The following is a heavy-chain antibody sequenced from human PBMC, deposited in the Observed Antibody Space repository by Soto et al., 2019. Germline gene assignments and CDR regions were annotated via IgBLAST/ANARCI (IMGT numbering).Heavy chain of an antibody. CDR3: ARDLWVEPELYYYGMDV. D-gene: IGHD1-1*01. V-gene: IGHV4-30-4*01. CDR2: IFYSGTT. J-gene: IGHJ6*02. CDR1: GDFISSADYY. Sequence: LTCTVSGDFISSADYYWSWIRQTPGKGLEWIGHIFYSGTTYYNPSLKSRLTISVDTSKNHFSLRLTSVTAADTAVYYCARDLWVEPELYYYGMDVWGQGTTVTVSS.